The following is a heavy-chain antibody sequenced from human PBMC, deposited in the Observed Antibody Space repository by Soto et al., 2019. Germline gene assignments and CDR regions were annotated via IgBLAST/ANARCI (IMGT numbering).Heavy chain of an antibody. Sequence: SETLSLTCTVSGGSISNYYWSWIRQPPGKGLEWIGYIYYTGSTNYNPSLNSRVSMSVDTSKNQFSLELSSVTAADTALYYCARRYCSGGSCYSGFDCWGQGTLVT. V-gene: IGHV4-59*01. D-gene: IGHD2-15*01. CDR1: GGSISNYY. J-gene: IGHJ4*02. CDR3: ARRYCSGGSCYSGFDC. CDR2: IYYTGST.